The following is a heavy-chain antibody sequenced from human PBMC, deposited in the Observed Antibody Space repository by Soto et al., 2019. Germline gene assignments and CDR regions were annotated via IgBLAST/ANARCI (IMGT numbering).Heavy chain of an antibody. CDR3: ARVVVVAATPVDWFDP. CDR1: GGSISNYY. V-gene: IGHV4-59*01. CDR2: IYYRGST. J-gene: IGHJ5*02. Sequence: SETLSPTCIVPGGSISNYYWSWGRQPPGKGLEWIGYIYYRGSTNYNPSLKSRVTISVDTSKNQFSLKLSSVTAADTAVYYCARVVVVAATPVDWFDPWGQGTLVTVS. D-gene: IGHD2-15*01.